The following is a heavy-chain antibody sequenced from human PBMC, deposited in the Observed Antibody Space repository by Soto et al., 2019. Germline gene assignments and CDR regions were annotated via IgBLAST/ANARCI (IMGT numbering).Heavy chain of an antibody. CDR1: GFTFSTYA. CDR2: VSGSGLST. J-gene: IGHJ1*01. V-gene: IGHV3-23*01. CDR3: AKDQGFGNLGAEYFRH. Sequence: GGSLRLSCAASGFTFSTYAMSWVRQAPGKGLEWVSLVSGSGLSTYYADSVKGRFTISRDNSKNTLYLQMNSLRAEDSAIYYCAKDQGFGNLGAEYFRHWARAPWSPSPQ. D-gene: IGHD3-10*01.